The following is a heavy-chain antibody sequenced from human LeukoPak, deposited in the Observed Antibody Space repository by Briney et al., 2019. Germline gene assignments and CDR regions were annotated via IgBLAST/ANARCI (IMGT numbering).Heavy chain of an antibody. D-gene: IGHD4-11*01. CDR1: GFTFSSYW. CDR2: ISSSGSTI. Sequence: GGSLRLSCAASGFTFSSYWMSWVRQAPGKGLEWVSYISSSGSTIYYADSVKGRFTISRDNAKSSLSLQMNSLRAEDTAVYYCARGHSNYGDYFDYWGQGTLVTVSS. J-gene: IGHJ4*02. CDR3: ARGHSNYGDYFDY. V-gene: IGHV3-48*04.